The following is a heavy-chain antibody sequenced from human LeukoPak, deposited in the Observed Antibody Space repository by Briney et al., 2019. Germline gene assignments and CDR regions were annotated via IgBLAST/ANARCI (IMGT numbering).Heavy chain of an antibody. CDR1: GGSISSGGYY. Sequence: SETLSLTCTVSGGSISSGGYYWSWIRQHPGKGLEWIGYIYYSGSTYYNPSLKSRVTIAVDTSKNQFFLKLSSVTAADTAVYYCARGGSGVYTPVVFFDYWGQGTLVTVSS. D-gene: IGHD5/OR15-5a*01. V-gene: IGHV4-31*03. CDR2: IYYSGST. CDR3: ARGGSGVYTPVVFFDY. J-gene: IGHJ4*02.